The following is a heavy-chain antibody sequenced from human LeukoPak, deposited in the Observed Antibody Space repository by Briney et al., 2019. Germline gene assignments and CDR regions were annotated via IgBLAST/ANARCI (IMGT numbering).Heavy chain of an antibody. Sequence: GGSLRLSCAVSGVNFSSYWMSWVRQAPGKGLEWVANIKQDGSEEYYVDSVKGRFTISTDNAKNSLYLQMNSLRAEDAALYYCVRRGASGSFFAYWGQGTLVTVSS. V-gene: IGHV3-7*01. CDR3: VRRGASGSFFAY. CDR2: IKQDGSEE. D-gene: IGHD3-10*01. CDR1: GVNFSSYW. J-gene: IGHJ4*02.